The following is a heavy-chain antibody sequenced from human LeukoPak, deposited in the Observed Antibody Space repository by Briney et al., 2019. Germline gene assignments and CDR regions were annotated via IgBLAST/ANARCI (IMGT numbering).Heavy chain of an antibody. J-gene: IGHJ5*02. Sequence: GGSLRLSCAASGFTFSSYGMHWVRQAPGKGLEWVAFIRYDGSNKYYADSVKGRFTISRDNSKNTLYLQMNSLRAEDTAVYYCAKDPIRITIFGVVTERWFDPWGQGTLVTVSS. D-gene: IGHD3-3*01. CDR1: GFTFSSYG. CDR3: AKDPIRITIFGVVTERWFDP. V-gene: IGHV3-30*02. CDR2: IRYDGSNK.